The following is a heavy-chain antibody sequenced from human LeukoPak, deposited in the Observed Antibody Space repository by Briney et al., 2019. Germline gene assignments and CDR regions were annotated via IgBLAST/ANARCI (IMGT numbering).Heavy chain of an antibody. D-gene: IGHD3-22*01. CDR1: GFTFSSYS. CDR3: ARDRSPYESSAYYLDY. V-gene: IGHV3-48*02. CDR2: ISSSSSTI. J-gene: IGHJ4*02. Sequence: PGGSLRLSCAASGFTFSSYSMNWVRQAPGKGLEWVSYISSSSSTIYYADSVKGRFTISRDNAKNSLYLQMNSLRDEDTAVYYCARDRSPYESSAYYLDYWGQATLVTVSS.